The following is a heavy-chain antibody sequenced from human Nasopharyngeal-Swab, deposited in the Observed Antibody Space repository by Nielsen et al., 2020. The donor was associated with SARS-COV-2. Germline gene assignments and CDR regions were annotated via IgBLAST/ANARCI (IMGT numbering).Heavy chain of an antibody. CDR2: IYYSGST. J-gene: IGHJ4*02. V-gene: IGHV4-38-2*02. D-gene: IGHD2-2*01. CDR3: ARDDVYCSSTSCYRAPLNY. Sequence: WIRQPPGKGLEWIGSIYYSGSTYYNPSLKSRATISVDTSKNQFSLKLSSVTAADTAVYYCARDDVYCSSTSCYRAPLNYWGQGTLVTVSS.